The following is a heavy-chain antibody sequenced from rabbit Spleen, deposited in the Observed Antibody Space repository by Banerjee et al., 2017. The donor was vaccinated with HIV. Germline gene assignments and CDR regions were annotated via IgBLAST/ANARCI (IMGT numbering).Heavy chain of an antibody. CDR2: INAVTGKA. J-gene: IGHJ4*01. Sequence: QEQLKESGGGLVQPGGSLTLTCTASGFSFSSRYYMCWVRQAPGKGLEWIACINAVTGKADYASWAKGRFTFSKTSSTTVTLQMTSLTAADTATYFCARDLDRVIGWNFGWWGQGTLVTVS. V-gene: IGHV1S45*01. CDR1: GFSFSSRYY. D-gene: IGHD1-1*01. CDR3: ARDLDRVIGWNFGW.